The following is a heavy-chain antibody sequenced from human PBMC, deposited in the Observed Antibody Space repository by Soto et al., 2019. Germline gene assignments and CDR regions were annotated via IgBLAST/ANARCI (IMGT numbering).Heavy chain of an antibody. CDR3: ARDHPRYRSFGS. V-gene: IGHV3-48*03. CDR1: GFTFSSYE. Sequence: GGAQRLSCAASGFTFSSYEMNSVRQAPGKGLECVSYISSGGSTIYFADSVKGRFTISRDNAKNSLYLQMNSLRAEDTAVYYCARDHPRYRSFGSWGQGPLVTVSS. J-gene: IGHJ4*02. D-gene: IGHD3-16*02. CDR2: ISSGGSTI.